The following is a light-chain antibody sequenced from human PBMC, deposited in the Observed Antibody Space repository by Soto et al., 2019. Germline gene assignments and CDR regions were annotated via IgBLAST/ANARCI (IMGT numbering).Light chain of an antibody. Sequence: QSVLPQPPSASGTPGQRVTISCSGSSSNIESNTVTWYQQLPGTAPKLVIYSNYDRPSGVPDRFSGSTSGTSASLVIRGLQSEDEADYYCAAWDDILNGYVFGGGTKLTVL. V-gene: IGLV1-44*01. J-gene: IGLJ1*01. CDR3: AAWDDILNGYV. CDR1: SSNIESNT. CDR2: SNY.